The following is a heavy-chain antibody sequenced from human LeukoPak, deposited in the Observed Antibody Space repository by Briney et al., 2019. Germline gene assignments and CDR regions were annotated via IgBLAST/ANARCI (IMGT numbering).Heavy chain of an antibody. CDR1: GGTFSSYA. CDR3: ASFDSSLLLWFGELFSQDDAFDI. J-gene: IGHJ3*02. D-gene: IGHD3-10*01. V-gene: IGHV1-69*06. Sequence: ASVKVSCKASGGTFSSYAISWVRQAPGQGLEWMGGIIPIFGTANYAQKFQGRVTITADKSTSTAYMELSSLRSEDTAVYYCASFDSSLLLWFGELFSQDDAFDIWGQGTMVTVSS. CDR2: IIPIFGTA.